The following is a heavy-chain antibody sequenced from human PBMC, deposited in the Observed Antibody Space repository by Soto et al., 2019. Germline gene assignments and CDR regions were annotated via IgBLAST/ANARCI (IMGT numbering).Heavy chain of an antibody. D-gene: IGHD1-7*01. CDR3: VRVHRNNGIYTVDS. CDR2: MDPSSGNK. V-gene: IGHV1-8*01. CDR1: GCTFTTYD. Sequence: ASVKVSCKASGCTFTTYDIQWVRQGTGQRLEWMGCMDPSSGNKGYAQKFQGRVSMTRSSAISKAYMELPTLTSEDTAVYFCVRVHRNNGIYTVDSWG. J-gene: IGHJ5*01.